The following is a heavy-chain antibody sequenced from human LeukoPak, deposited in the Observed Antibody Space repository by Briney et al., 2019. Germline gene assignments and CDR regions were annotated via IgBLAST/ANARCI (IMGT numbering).Heavy chain of an antibody. J-gene: IGHJ3*02. CDR1: GVTFRKYW. Sequence: GSRRLSCAASGVTFRKYWLHWVRQAPGKGLVWVSRINPDDESTSYADSVKGRFTISRDNAKSTLYLQMNSLRAEDTAVYYCLTIVESTIDAFDIWGQGTMVTVSS. V-gene: IGHV3-74*01. CDR2: INPDDEST. CDR3: LTIVESTIDAFDI. D-gene: IGHD1-26*01.